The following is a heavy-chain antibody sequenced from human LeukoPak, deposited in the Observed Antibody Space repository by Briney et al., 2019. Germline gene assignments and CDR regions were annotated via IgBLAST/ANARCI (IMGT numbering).Heavy chain of an antibody. D-gene: IGHD3-22*01. V-gene: IGHV1-69*13. J-gene: IGHJ4*02. Sequence: SVKVSCKASGGTFSSYAISWVRQAPGQGLEWMGGITPIFGTANYAQKFQGRVTITADESTSTAYMELSSLRSEDTAVYYCARGALQTYYYDSSGPFDYWGQGTLVTVSS. CDR1: GGTFSSYA. CDR3: ARGALQTYYYDSSGPFDY. CDR2: ITPIFGTA.